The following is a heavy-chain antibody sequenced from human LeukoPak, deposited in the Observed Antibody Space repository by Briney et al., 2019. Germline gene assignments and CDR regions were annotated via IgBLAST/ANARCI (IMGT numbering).Heavy chain of an antibody. J-gene: IGHJ4*02. CDR1: GSTFSSYS. Sequence: GGSLRLSCAASGSTFSSYSMNWVRQAPGKVLEWVSSISRSSSYIYYADSVKGRFTISRDNAKSSLYLQMNGLRAEDTAVYYCARGGSESPYYFDCWGQGTLVTVSS. CDR2: ISRSSSYI. V-gene: IGHV3-21*01. CDR3: ARGGSESPYYFDC. D-gene: IGHD3-16*01.